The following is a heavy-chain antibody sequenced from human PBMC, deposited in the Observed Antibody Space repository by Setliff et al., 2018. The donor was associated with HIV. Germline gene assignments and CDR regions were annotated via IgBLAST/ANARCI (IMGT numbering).Heavy chain of an antibody. CDR2: ISRGGDSI. CDR3: ARLYDSSGHSTEEHFQH. Sequence: PGGSLRLSCAASGFTFWSHSMLWVRQAPGKGLQWVAYISRGGDSIFYEDSVKGRFTISRDNARNSLYLQMNSLTVEDTGVYYCARLYDSSGHSTEEHFQHWGQGTLVTVSS. D-gene: IGHD3-22*01. V-gene: IGHV3-48*01. CDR1: GFTFWSHS. J-gene: IGHJ1*01.